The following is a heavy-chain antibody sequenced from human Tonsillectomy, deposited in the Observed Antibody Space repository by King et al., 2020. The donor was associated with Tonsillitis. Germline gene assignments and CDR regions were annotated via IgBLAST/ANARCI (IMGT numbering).Heavy chain of an antibody. Sequence: VQLVESGGGLVQPGGSLRLSCAASGFTFSSHAMSWVRQAPGKGLEWVSVIYRGGSTTYYADSVKGRFTISRDNSKNTLYLQMNSLRAEDTAVYYCAKGPLAAAGRFDYWGQGTLVTVSS. D-gene: IGHD6-13*01. CDR1: GFTFSSHA. CDR3: AKGPLAAAGRFDY. CDR2: IYRGGSTT. J-gene: IGHJ4*02. V-gene: IGHV3-23*03.